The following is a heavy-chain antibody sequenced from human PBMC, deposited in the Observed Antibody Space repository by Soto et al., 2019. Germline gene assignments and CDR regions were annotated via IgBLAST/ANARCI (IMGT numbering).Heavy chain of an antibody. CDR2: IRSRANNFAT. CDR3: ARGQGAAIGDYYYHGMDV. J-gene: IGHJ6*02. D-gene: IGHD2-2*02. CDR1: GFIFSGSA. V-gene: IGHV3-73*02. Sequence: ELQLVESGGGLVQPGGSLKLSCAASGFIFSGSAIHWVRQASGQGLEWVGRIRSRANNFATSSAASVKGRLTFSRDDSKNTAYLQMNTLKPEDTAVYYCARGQGAAIGDYYYHGMDVWGQGTTVTVSS.